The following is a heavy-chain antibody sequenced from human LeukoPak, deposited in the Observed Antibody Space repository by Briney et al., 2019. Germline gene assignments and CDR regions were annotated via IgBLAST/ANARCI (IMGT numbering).Heavy chain of an antibody. V-gene: IGHV1-24*01. Sequence: ASVKVSCKVSGYTLTELSMHWVRQAPGKGLEWMGGFDPEDGETIYAQKFQGRVTMTEDTSTDTAYMELSSLRSEDTAVYYCATDGLWFGEGGNLIDPWGQGTLVTVSS. J-gene: IGHJ5*02. CDR3: ATDGLWFGEGGNLIDP. CDR1: GYTLTELS. CDR2: FDPEDGET. D-gene: IGHD3-10*01.